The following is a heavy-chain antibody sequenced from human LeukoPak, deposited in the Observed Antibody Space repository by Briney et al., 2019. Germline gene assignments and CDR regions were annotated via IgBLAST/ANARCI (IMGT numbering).Heavy chain of an antibody. D-gene: IGHD3-10*01. Sequence: GRSLRLSCAASGFTFSSYSMNWVRQAAGKGLEWVSSISSSSTYIYYADSVKGRFTISRDNAKNSLYLQMNSLRAEDTAVYYCARDPNTYGSGSDGGYWGQGTLVTVSS. J-gene: IGHJ4*02. CDR2: ISSSSTYI. CDR3: ARDPNTYGSGSDGGY. V-gene: IGHV3-21*01. CDR1: GFTFSSYS.